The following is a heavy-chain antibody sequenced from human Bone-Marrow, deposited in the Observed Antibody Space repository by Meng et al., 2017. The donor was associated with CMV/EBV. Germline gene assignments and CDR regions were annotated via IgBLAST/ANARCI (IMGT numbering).Heavy chain of an antibody. Sequence: GSLRLSCAVYGGSFSGYYWSWIRQPPGKGLEWIGEINHSGSTNYNPSLKSRVTISVDTSKNQFSLKLSSVTAADTAVYYCASPHCSSTSCPDYYYYGMDVWGQGTTVTVSS. D-gene: IGHD2-2*01. CDR3: ASPHCSSTSCPDYYYYGMDV. CDR1: GGSFSGYY. CDR2: INHSGST. V-gene: IGHV4-34*01. J-gene: IGHJ6*02.